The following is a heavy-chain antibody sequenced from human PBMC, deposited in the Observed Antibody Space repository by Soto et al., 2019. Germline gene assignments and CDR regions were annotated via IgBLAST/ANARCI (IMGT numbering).Heavy chain of an antibody. Sequence: PSETLSLTCAVYGGSFSGYYWSWIRQPPGKGLEWIGEINHSGSTNYNPSLKSRVTISVDTSKNQFSLKLSSVTAADTAVYYCARARGIAAAGSPRSDNWFDPWGQGTLVTVSS. CDR1: GGSFSGYY. CDR3: ARARGIAAAGSPRSDNWFDP. J-gene: IGHJ5*02. D-gene: IGHD6-13*01. CDR2: INHSGST. V-gene: IGHV4-34*01.